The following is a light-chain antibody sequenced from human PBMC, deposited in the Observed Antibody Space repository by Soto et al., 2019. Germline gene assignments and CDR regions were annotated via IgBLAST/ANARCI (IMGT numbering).Light chain of an antibody. CDR1: QSVSTF. Sequence: EVVLTQSAVTLSFSPRQMATLSCSASQSVSTFLAWYQQKPGQAPILLIYHASKKATGIPARFSGSGSGTDFTLNISSLEPEDIAVYYCQQRANRPLTFGGGTKVEFK. J-gene: IGKJ4*01. CDR3: QQRANRPLT. V-gene: IGKV3-11*01. CDR2: HAS.